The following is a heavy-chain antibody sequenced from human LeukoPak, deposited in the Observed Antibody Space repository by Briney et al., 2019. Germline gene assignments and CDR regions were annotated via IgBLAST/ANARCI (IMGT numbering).Heavy chain of an antibody. CDR3: ARRSSGDAFDI. D-gene: IGHD3-22*01. V-gene: IGHV1-69*01. Sequence: SSVKVSCKASGGTFSSYAISWVRPAPGQGHEWMGGIIPIFGTANYAQKFQGRVTISADESTSTAYMGLSSLRSEDTAVYYCARRSSGDAFDIWGQGTMLTVSS. CDR2: IIPIFGTA. CDR1: GGTFSSYA. J-gene: IGHJ3*02.